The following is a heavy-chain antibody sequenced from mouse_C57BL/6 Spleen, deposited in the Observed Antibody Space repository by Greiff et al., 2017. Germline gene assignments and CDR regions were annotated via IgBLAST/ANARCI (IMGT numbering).Heavy chain of an antibody. Sequence: EVHLVESGGGLVKPGGSLKLSCAASGFTFSSYAMSWVRQTPEKRLEWVATISDGGSYTYYPDNVKGRFTISRDNAKNNLYLQMSHLKSEDTAMYYCASESSGYGFDYWGQGTTLTVSS. CDR3: ASESSGYGFDY. CDR2: ISDGGSYT. J-gene: IGHJ2*01. V-gene: IGHV5-4*01. D-gene: IGHD1-1*01. CDR1: GFTFSSYA.